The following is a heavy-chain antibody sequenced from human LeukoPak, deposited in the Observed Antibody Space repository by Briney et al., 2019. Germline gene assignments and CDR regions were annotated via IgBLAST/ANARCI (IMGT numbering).Heavy chain of an antibody. D-gene: IGHD6-19*01. J-gene: IGHJ4*01. Sequence: GGSLRLSCTTSGFIFSDYTMNWVRQAPGKGPEWVSSVSTSSRHIYYTDSVKGRFTISRDNAKNSLSLQMTSLRGEDSAMYYCVPGGSRSSRPFYWGHGTLVTVSS. CDR2: VSTSSRHI. CDR1: GFIFSDYT. CDR3: VPGGSRSSRPFY. V-gene: IGHV3-21*01.